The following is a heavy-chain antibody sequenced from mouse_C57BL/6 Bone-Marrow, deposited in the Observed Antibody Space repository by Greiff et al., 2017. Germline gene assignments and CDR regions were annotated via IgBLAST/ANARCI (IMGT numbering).Heavy chain of an antibody. CDR2: IYPGSGST. CDR3: ARGATVGATRGPRFAY. J-gene: IGHJ3*01. CDR1: GYTFTSYW. V-gene: IGHV1-55*01. Sequence: QVQLQQPGAELVKPGASVKMSCKASGYTFTSYWITWVKQRPGQGLEWIGDIYPGSGSTNYNEKFKSKATLTVDTSSSTAYMQLSSLTSEDSAVXYCARGATVGATRGPRFAYWGQGTLVTVSA. D-gene: IGHD1-1*01.